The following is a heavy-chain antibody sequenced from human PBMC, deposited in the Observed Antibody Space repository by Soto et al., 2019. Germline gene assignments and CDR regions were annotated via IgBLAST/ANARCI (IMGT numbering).Heavy chain of an antibody. D-gene: IGHD6-13*01. Sequence: EVQLLESGGGLVQPGGSLRLSCAASGFTFSSYAMSWVRQAPGKGLEWVSAISGSGGSTYYADSVKGRFTISRDNSKNTLYLQMNSLRAEDTAVYYCAKSGRQQLVPFYYYYGMDVWGQGTTVTVSS. CDR2: ISGSGGST. CDR1: GFTFSSYA. J-gene: IGHJ6*02. CDR3: AKSGRQQLVPFYYYYGMDV. V-gene: IGHV3-23*01.